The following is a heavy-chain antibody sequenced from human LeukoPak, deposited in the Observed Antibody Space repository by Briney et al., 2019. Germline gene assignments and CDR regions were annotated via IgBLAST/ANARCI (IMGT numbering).Heavy chain of an antibody. J-gene: IGHJ4*02. D-gene: IGHD1-1*01. CDR1: GFTFTSSA. Sequence: SVKVSCKASGFTFTSSAVQWVRQARGQRLEWIGWVVVGSGNTNYAQKFQERVTITRDMSTSTAYMELSSLRSEDTAVYYCAADGGLGWNDASGYWGQGTLVTVSS. CDR2: VVVGSGNT. V-gene: IGHV1-58*01. CDR3: AADGGLGWNDASGY.